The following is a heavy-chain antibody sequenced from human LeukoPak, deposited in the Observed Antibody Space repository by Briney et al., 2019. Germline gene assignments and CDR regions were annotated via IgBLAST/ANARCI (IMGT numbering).Heavy chain of an antibody. CDR3: SRSAYYDGSGNYYDY. Sequence: GGSLRLSCAASGFTFSSYWMHWDRQAPGKGLVWVSRISDGGSTTTCADSVKGRFTISRDNAKNTLYLQMNGLRAEDTAVYYCSRSAYYDGSGNYYDYWGQGTLVTVSS. J-gene: IGHJ4*02. CDR1: GFTFSSYW. D-gene: IGHD3-22*01. CDR2: ISDGGSTT. V-gene: IGHV3-74*01.